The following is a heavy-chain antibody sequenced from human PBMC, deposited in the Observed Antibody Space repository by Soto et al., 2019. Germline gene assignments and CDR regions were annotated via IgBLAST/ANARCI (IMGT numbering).Heavy chain of an antibody. CDR2: IIPIFGIA. CDR3: TTDSNWNYGPYYYYYYGMDV. Sequence: GASVKVSCKASGGTFSSYTFNWVRQAPGQGLEWMGRIIPIFGIANHAQKFQGRVTITADKSTNTAYMELSSLKTEDTAVYYCTTDSNWNYGPYYYYYYGMDVWGQGTTVTVSS. D-gene: IGHD1-7*01. CDR1: GGTFSSYT. J-gene: IGHJ6*02. V-gene: IGHV1-69*04.